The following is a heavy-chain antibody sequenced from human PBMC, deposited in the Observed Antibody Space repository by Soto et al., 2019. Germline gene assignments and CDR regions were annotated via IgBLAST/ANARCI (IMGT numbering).Heavy chain of an antibody. CDR2: IYYSGST. J-gene: IGHJ5*02. CDR1: GGSISSYY. CDR3: ARAVWEYSYGPGWDWFDP. Sequence: SETLSLTCTGSGGSISSYYWSWIRQPPGKGLEWSGYIYYSGSTNYNPSLKSRVTISVDTSKNQFSLKLSSVTAADTAVYYCARAVWEYSYGPGWDWFDPWGQGTLVTVS. D-gene: IGHD5-18*01. V-gene: IGHV4-59*01.